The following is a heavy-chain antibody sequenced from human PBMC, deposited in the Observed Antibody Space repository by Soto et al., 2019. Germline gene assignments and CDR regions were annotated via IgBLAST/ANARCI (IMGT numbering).Heavy chain of an antibody. CDR3: ARAVWYDFWSGPFGF. J-gene: IGHJ4*02. Sequence: LETMSLTCTVSGGSIRSLCCRWIRKNPGKGLEWIGYIYYSGSTNYNPSLKSRVTISVDTSKNQFSLKLSSVTAADTAVYYCARAVWYDFWSGPFGFCGERTLGSASS. CDR2: IYYSGST. D-gene: IGHD3-3*01. V-gene: IGHV4-59*11. CDR1: GGSIRSLC.